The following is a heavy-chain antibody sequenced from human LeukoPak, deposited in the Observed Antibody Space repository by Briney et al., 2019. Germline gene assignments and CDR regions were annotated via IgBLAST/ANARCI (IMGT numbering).Heavy chain of an antibody. CDR3: ASTTGDRDY. V-gene: IGHV3-21*01. Sequence: AGSLRLSCVASGFTFSSYIMNWVRQAPGKGRDGVSYISGSSTYIYYVDSLKGRFTISRDNAKNSLYLQMNSLRVEDTAVYYCASTTGDRDYWGQGTLVNVSS. CDR1: GFTFSSYI. D-gene: IGHD7-27*01. CDR2: ISGSSTYI. J-gene: IGHJ4*02.